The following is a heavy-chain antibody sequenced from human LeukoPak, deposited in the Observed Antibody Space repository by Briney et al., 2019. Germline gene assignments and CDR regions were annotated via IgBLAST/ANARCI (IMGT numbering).Heavy chain of an antibody. CDR1: GFTFSNYA. CDR2: ISGTGDAT. Sequence: GGSLRLSCAASGFTFSNYALSWVRQAPGKGLEWVSAISGTGDATWYPDSVKGRFTISRDKSKNTVYLQMNSLRAEDTAVYYCARDRLGVMDYWGQGTLVTVSS. J-gene: IGHJ4*02. V-gene: IGHV3-23*01. CDR3: ARDRLGVMDY. D-gene: IGHD2-8*01.